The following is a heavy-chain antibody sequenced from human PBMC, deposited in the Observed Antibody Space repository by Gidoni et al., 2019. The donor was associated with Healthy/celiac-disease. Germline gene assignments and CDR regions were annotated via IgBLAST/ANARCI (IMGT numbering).Heavy chain of an antibody. D-gene: IGHD3-10*01. J-gene: IGHJ4*02. CDR1: GGSFSGYY. Sequence: QVQLQQWGAGLLKHSETLSLTCAVYGGSFSGYYWSWIRQPPGKGLEWIGEINHSGSTNYNPSLKSRVTISVDTSKNQFSLKLSSVTAADTAVYYCARGGGVRGVISYWGQGTLVTVSS. V-gene: IGHV4-34*01. CDR2: INHSGST. CDR3: ARGGGVRGVISY.